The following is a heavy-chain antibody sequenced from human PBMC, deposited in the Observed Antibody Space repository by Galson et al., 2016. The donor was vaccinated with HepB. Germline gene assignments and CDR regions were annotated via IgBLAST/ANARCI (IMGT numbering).Heavy chain of an antibody. D-gene: IGHD1-26*01. CDR2: INPSGGRT. CDR1: GYTFTSSY. J-gene: IGHJ3*02. CDR3: ARDRYSGSYYVGAFDI. Sequence: SVKVSCKASGYTFTSSYMHWVRQAPGQGLEWMGIINPSGGRTRYAQEFKGRVTMTRDTSTSTVDMELSSLRSDDTAVYYCARDRYSGSYYVGAFDIWGQGTMVTVS. V-gene: IGHV1-46*01.